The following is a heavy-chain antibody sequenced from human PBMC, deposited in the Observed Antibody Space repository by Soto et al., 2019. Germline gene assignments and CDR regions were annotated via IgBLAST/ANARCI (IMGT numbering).Heavy chain of an antibody. Sequence: SETLSLTCTVSGGSISSYYWSWIRQPPGKGLEWIGYIYYSGSTNYNPSLKSRVTISVDTSKNQFSLKLSSVTAADTAVYYCARTNNYYGLYYGMDVWGQGTTVTVSS. CDR2: IYYSGST. J-gene: IGHJ6*02. D-gene: IGHD3-10*01. V-gene: IGHV4-59*12. CDR3: ARTNNYYGLYYGMDV. CDR1: GGSISSYY.